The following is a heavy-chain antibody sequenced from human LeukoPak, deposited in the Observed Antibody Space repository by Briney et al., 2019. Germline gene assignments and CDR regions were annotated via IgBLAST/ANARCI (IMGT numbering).Heavy chain of an antibody. CDR3: ATSNSNGLSLFDY. CDR2: IRNKVNSYTT. CDR1: GFTSSNNS. D-gene: IGHD6-25*01. Sequence: GGPLRLSCVVSGFTSSNNSIDWARQAPGKGLEWVGRIRNKVNSYTTEYAASVKDRFTISRDDSKNSVWLQMNSLKTEDSAVYYCATSNSNGLSLFDYWGQGTLVTVSS. V-gene: IGHV3-72*01. J-gene: IGHJ4*02.